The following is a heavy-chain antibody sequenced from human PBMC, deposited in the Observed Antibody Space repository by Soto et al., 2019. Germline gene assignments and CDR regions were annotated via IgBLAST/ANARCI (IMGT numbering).Heavy chain of an antibody. CDR3: ATRAADYDCWSGYYSYYYYMDV. D-gene: IGHD3-3*01. V-gene: IGHV4-59*08. Sequence: SETLSLTCTVSGGSISSYYWSWIRQPPGKGLEWIGYIYYSGSTNYNPSLKSRVTISVDTSKNQFSLKLSSVTAADTAVYYCATRAADYDCWSGYYSYYYYMDVWGKGTTVTVSS. J-gene: IGHJ6*03. CDR2: IYYSGST. CDR1: GGSISSYY.